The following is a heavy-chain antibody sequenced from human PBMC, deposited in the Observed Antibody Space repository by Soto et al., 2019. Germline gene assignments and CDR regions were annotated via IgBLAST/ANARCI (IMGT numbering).Heavy chain of an antibody. V-gene: IGHV3-23*01. D-gene: IGHD3-10*01. Sequence: PGGSLRLSCAASGFTFSSYGMSWVRQAPRKGLEWVSTIRGSADSANYADSVKGRFTISRDNSKNMLYLQMNSLRADDMAVYYCAKHLWFGESVFDPWGQGTLVTVSS. CDR3: AKHLWFGESVFDP. J-gene: IGHJ5*02. CDR2: IRGSADSA. CDR1: GFTFSSYG.